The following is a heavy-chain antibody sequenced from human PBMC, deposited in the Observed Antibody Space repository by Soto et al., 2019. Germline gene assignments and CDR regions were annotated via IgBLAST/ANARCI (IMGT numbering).Heavy chain of an antibody. J-gene: IGHJ4*02. V-gene: IGHV3-15*01. CDR3: TTQPPDYYDSSDTPFDY. CDR1: VVTFINAG. Sequence: GWSLSLSCASYVVTFINAGMSGVWQTPVKGLEWGGRIKRKTDDGITDYAAAVKGRFTISRDDSKNTLYLQMNSLKTEDTAVYYCTTQPPDYYDSSDTPFDYSGQGPLVTVSS. D-gene: IGHD3-22*01. CDR2: IKRKTDDGIT.